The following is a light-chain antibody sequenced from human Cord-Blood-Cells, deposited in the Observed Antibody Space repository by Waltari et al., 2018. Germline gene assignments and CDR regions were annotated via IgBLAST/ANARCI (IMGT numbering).Light chain of an antibody. CDR1: ALPTQY. J-gene: IGLJ3*02. CDR2: KDN. V-gene: IGLV3-25*03. CDR3: QSADSSGTWV. Sequence: SYELTQPPSVSVSPGQTARITCPGDALPTQYAYWYQQKPGQAPVLVIYKDNERPSGIPERFSGSSSGTTVTLTISGVQAEDEADYYCQSADSSGTWVFGGGTKLTVL.